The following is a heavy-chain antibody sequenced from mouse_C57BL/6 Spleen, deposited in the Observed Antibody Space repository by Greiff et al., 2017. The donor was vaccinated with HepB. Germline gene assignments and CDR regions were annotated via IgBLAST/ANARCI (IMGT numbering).Heavy chain of an antibody. D-gene: IGHD2-3*01. J-gene: IGHJ4*01. CDR1: GFTFSSYA. CDR2: ISSGGDYI. CDR3: TRDSLYDGYYAMDY. Sequence: EVKLMESGEGLVKPGGSLKLSCAASGFTFSSYAMSWVRQTPEKRLEWVAYISSGGDYIYYADTVKGRFTISRDNARNTLYLQMSSLKSEDTAMYYCTRDSLYDGYYAMDYWGQGTSVTVSS. V-gene: IGHV5-9-1*02.